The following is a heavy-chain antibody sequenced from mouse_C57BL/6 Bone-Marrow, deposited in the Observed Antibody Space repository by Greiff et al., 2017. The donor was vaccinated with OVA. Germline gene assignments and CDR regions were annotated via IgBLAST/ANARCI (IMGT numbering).Heavy chain of an antibody. CDR1: GYTFTSYW. D-gene: IGHD2-2*01. V-gene: IGHV1-69*01. CDR2: IDPSDSYT. Sequence: QVQLQQPGAELVMPGASVKLSCKASGYTFTSYWMHWVKQRPGQGLEWIGEIDPSDSYTNYNQKFTGKSTLTVDKSSSTAYMQLSSLTSEDAAVYYCARSDGYDFDYWGQGTTLTVSS. CDR3: ARSDGYDFDY. J-gene: IGHJ2*01.